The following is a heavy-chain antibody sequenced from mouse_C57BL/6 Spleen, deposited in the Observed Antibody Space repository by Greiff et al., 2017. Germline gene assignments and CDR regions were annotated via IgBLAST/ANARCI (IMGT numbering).Heavy chain of an antibody. CDR1: GYTFTSYG. V-gene: IGHV1-81*01. CDR2: IYPRSGNT. Sequence: QVQLQQSGAELARPGASVKLSCKASGYTFTSYGISWVKQRTGQGLEWIGEIYPRSGNTYYNEKFKGKATLTADKSSSTAYMELRRLTSEDSAVYCCARDYGSDSMDYWGQGTSVTVSS. CDR3: ARDYGSDSMDY. D-gene: IGHD1-1*01. J-gene: IGHJ4*01.